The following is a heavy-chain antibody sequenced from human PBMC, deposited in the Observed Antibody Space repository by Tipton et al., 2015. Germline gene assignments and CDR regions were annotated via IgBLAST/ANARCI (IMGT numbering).Heavy chain of an antibody. D-gene: IGHD1-26*01. Sequence: SLRLSCAASGFTFGTYEMNWVRQAPGKGLEWISYISSSGSTQYYADSVKGRFTISRSNAKNSLNLQMSSLRAEDTAVYYCARNSAYYFAMDVWGQGTTVTVSS. CDR2: ISSSGSTQ. J-gene: IGHJ6*02. V-gene: IGHV3-48*03. CDR1: GFTFGTYE. CDR3: ARNSAYYFAMDV.